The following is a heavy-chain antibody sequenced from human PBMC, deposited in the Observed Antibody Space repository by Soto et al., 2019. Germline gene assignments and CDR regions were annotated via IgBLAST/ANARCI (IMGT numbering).Heavy chain of an antibody. D-gene: IGHD5-18*01. J-gene: IGHJ6*02. CDR3: ANAKSRGYSYGYWGYGMDV. CDR1: GFTFSSYG. V-gene: IGHV3-30*18. CDR2: ISYDGSNK. Sequence: QVQLVESGGGVVQPGRSLRLSCAASGFTFSSYGMHWVRQAPGKGLEWVAVISYDGSNKYYADSVKGRFTISRDNSKNTLYLQMNSLSAEDTAVYYCANAKSRGYSYGYWGYGMDVWGQGTTVTVSS.